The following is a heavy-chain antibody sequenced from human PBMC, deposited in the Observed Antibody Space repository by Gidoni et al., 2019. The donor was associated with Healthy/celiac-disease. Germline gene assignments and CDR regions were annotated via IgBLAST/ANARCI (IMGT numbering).Heavy chain of an antibody. D-gene: IGHD4-17*01. V-gene: IGHV1-46*01. J-gene: IGHJ4*02. Sequence: QVQLVQSGAEVKTPGASVTGSCTASGYTFTSYYMHWVRQAPGQGLEWMGIINPSGGSTSYAQKFQGRVTMTRDTSTSTVYMELSSLRSEDTAVYYCARGRRYGDYVGYFDYWGQGTLVTVSS. CDR3: ARGRRYGDYVGYFDY. CDR2: INPSGGST. CDR1: GYTFTSYY.